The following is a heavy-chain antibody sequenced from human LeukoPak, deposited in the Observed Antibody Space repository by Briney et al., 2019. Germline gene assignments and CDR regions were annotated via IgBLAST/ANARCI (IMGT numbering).Heavy chain of an antibody. CDR1: GGSISSSSYY. J-gene: IGHJ5*02. CDR3: AAQWLERLNWFYP. CDR2: IYYSGST. V-gene: IGHV4-39*01. Sequence: PSETLSLTCTVSGGSISSSSYYWGWIRQPPGKGLEWIGGIYYSGSTYYNPSLKSRVTISVDTSKNQFSLKLSSVTAAGTAVYYCAAQWLERLNWFYPWGQGTLVTVSS. D-gene: IGHD6-19*01.